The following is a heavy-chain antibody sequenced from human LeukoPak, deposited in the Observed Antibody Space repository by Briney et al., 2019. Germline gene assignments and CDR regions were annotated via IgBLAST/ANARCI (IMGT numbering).Heavy chain of an antibody. CDR1: GYTFTGYY. CDR3: AREEGSSGWSFGF. D-gene: IGHD6-19*01. V-gene: IGHV1-2*02. CDR2: INPNSGGT. Sequence: ASVKVSCKASGYTFTGYYMHWVRQALGQGLEWMGWINPNSGGTNYAQKFQGRVTMTRDTSISTAYMELSRLRSDDTAVYYCAREEGSSGWSFGFWGQGTLVTVSS. J-gene: IGHJ4*02.